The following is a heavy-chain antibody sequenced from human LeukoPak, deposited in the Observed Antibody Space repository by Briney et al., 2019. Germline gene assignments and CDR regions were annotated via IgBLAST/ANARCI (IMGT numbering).Heavy chain of an antibody. J-gene: IGHJ3*02. Sequence: PGGSLRLSCAASGFTFSSYEMNWVRQAPGKGLEWVSYISSSGSTIYYADSVKGRFTISRDNAKNSPYLQMNSLRAEDTAVYYCARYRYCSGGSCYSDAFDIWGQGTMVTVSS. V-gene: IGHV3-48*03. CDR1: GFTFSSYE. CDR2: ISSSGSTI. CDR3: ARYRYCSGGSCYSDAFDI. D-gene: IGHD2-15*01.